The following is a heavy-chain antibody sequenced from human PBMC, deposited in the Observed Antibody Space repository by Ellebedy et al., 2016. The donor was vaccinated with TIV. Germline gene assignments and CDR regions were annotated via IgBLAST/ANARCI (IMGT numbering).Heavy chain of an antibody. V-gene: IGHV1-69*04. D-gene: IGHD5-18*01. J-gene: IGHJ6*02. Sequence: AASVKVSCKASGGTFRSYAISWVRQAPGQGLEWMGRIIPILGLANYTQKFQGRVTITADRSTSTAYMELSSLRSEDTAVYYCANTAMAVDYFYGMDVWGQGTTVTVTS. CDR2: IIPILGLA. CDR3: ANTAMAVDYFYGMDV. CDR1: GGTFRSYA.